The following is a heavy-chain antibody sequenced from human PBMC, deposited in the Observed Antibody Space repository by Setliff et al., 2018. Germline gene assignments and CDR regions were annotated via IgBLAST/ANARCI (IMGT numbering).Heavy chain of an antibody. Sequence: ASVKVSCKASGYTSTSYGISWVRQAPGQGLEWMGWISAYNGNPNYAQKLQGRVTMTTDTSTSTAYMELRSLRSDDTAVYYCARVPGYDSEGYYYYMDVWGKGTTVTVSS. CDR3: ARVPGYDSEGYYYYMDV. CDR2: ISAYNGNP. D-gene: IGHD3-22*01. V-gene: IGHV1-18*01. J-gene: IGHJ6*03. CDR1: GYTSTSYG.